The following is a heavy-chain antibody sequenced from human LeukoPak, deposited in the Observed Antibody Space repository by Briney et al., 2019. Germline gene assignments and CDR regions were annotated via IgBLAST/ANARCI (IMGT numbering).Heavy chain of an antibody. V-gene: IGHV4-59*08. CDR1: GGSISSYY. J-gene: IGHJ5*02. CDR3: ARGVRDIVVVVAASLHWFVP. CDR2: IYYSGST. Sequence: SETLSLTCTVSGGSISSYYWSWIRQPPGKGLEWIGHIYYSGSTNYNPSLKSRVTISVDTSKNQFSLKLSSVTAADTAVYYCARGVRDIVVVVAASLHWFVPWGQGTLLTVSS. D-gene: IGHD2-15*01.